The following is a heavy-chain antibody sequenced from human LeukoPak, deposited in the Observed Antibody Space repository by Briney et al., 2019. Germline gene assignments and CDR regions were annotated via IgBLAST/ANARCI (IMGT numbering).Heavy chain of an antibody. Sequence: PGGSLRLSCAASGFTFSSYAMSWVRQAPGKGLEWVSAISGSGGSTYYADSVKGRFTISRDNSKNTPYLQMNSLRAEDTAVYYCAKDLYPAALWFGELLGPALGYWGQGTLVTVSS. V-gene: IGHV3-23*01. CDR1: GFTFSSYA. D-gene: IGHD3-10*01. CDR3: AKDLYPAALWFGELLGPALGY. J-gene: IGHJ1*01. CDR2: ISGSGGST.